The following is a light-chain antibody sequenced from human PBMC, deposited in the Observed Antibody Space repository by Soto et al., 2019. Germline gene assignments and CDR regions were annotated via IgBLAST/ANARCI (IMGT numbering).Light chain of an antibody. J-gene: IGLJ1*01. Sequence: QSVLTQSPSVSGAPGQRVAISCTGSSTNIGAGYDVHWYQQLPGTAPKFLIYGNSNRPSGVPDRFSGSKSGTSASLAITGLQAEDEADYYCQSYDSRLSGYVFGTGTKLTVL. CDR2: GNS. CDR3: QSYDSRLSGYV. V-gene: IGLV1-40*01. CDR1: STNIGAGYD.